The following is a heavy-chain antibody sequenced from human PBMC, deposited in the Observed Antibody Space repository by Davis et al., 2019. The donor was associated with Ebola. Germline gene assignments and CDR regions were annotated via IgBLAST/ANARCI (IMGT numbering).Heavy chain of an antibody. CDR2: IYHSGST. V-gene: IGHV4-38-2*02. CDR1: GYSISSGYY. CDR3: AALIAAAEQKGIDY. J-gene: IGHJ4*02. D-gene: IGHD6-13*01. Sequence: MPSETLSLTCTVSGYSISSGYYWGWIRQPPGKGLEWIGSIYHSGSTYYNPSLKSRVTISVDTSKNQFSLKLSSVTAADTAVYYCAALIAAAEQKGIDYWGQGTLVTVSS.